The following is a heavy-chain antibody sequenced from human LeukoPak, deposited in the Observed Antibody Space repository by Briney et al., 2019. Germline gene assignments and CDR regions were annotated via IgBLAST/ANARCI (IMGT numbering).Heavy chain of an antibody. CDR1: GFTFSSYS. D-gene: IGHD4-17*01. J-gene: IGHJ4*02. CDR3: AREGVTTTDYFDY. V-gene: IGHV3-21*01. Sequence: GGSLRLSCAASGFTFSSYSMNWVRQAPGKGLEWVSSISSSSSYIYYADSLKGRFTISRDNAKNSLYLQMNSLRAEDTAVYYCAREGVTTTDYFDYWGQGTLVTVSS. CDR2: ISSSSSYI.